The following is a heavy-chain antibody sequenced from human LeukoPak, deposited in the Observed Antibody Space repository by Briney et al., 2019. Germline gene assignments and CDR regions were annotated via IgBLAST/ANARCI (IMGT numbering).Heavy chain of an antibody. Sequence: PSETLSLTCTVSGGSISSYYWSWIRQPPGKGLEWIGYIYYSGSTNYNPSLKSRVTISVDMSKNQFSLKLSSVTAADTAVYYCARGSFTPNYAFDIWGQGTMVTVSS. CDR2: IYYSGST. D-gene: IGHD6-19*01. CDR3: ARGSFTPNYAFDI. V-gene: IGHV4-59*01. J-gene: IGHJ3*02. CDR1: GGSISSYY.